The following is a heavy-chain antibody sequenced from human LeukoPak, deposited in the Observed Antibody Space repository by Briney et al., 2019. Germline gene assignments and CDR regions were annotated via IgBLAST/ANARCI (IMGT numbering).Heavy chain of an antibody. V-gene: IGHV4-59*01. CDR3: V. J-gene: IGHJ2*01. CDR2: IYYRGNT. Sequence: SETLSLTCTVSGGSISSFYWSWIRQPPGKGLEWIGYIYYRGNTQYNPSLKSRVTISVDTSNNQFALRLTAVTAADTAVYFYVWGRGTLVTVSS. CDR1: GGSISSFY.